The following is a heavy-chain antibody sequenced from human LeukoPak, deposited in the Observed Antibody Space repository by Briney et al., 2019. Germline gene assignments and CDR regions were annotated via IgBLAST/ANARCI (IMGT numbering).Heavy chain of an antibody. V-gene: IGHV4-39*07. CDR3: ARAVFVPYSSSWYGVVYYYYYMDV. CDR2: IYYSGST. CDR1: GGSISSSSYY. Sequence: SETLSLTCTVSGGSISSSSYYWGWIRQPPGKGLEWIGSIYYSGSTYYNPSLKSRVTISVDTSKNQFSLKLSSVTAADTAVYYCARAVFVPYSSSWYGVVYYYYYMDVWGKGTTVTVSS. J-gene: IGHJ6*03. D-gene: IGHD6-13*01.